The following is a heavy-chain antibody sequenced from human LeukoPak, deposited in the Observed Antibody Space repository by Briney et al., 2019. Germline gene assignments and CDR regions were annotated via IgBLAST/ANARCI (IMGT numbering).Heavy chain of an antibody. D-gene: IGHD3-22*01. V-gene: IGHV6-1*01. CDR2: TYYRSKWYN. J-gene: IGHJ4*02. CDR3: AREGSSGYLFDY. CDR1: GDSVSSNSAT. Sequence: SQTLSLTCALSGDSVSSNSATWDWIRQSPSRGLEGLGRTYYRSKWYNDYAVSLKTRITINPDTSKNQFFLQLNSVTPEDTAVYYCAREGSSGYLFDYWGQGALVTVSS.